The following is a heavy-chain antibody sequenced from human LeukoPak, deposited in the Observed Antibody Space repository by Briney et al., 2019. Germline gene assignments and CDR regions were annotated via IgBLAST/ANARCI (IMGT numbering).Heavy chain of an antibody. CDR1: GFTFNSYA. CDR2: ISGNGVST. V-gene: IGHV3-23*01. Sequence: GGALRLSCAVSGFTFNSYAMTWVRQALGKGLEWVSFISGNGVSTYYADSVKGRFTISRDNSKNTRYLQMNSLRAEDTAVYYCAKGRGSGWAMFDYWGQGTLVTASS. J-gene: IGHJ4*02. D-gene: IGHD6-19*01. CDR3: AKGRGSGWAMFDY.